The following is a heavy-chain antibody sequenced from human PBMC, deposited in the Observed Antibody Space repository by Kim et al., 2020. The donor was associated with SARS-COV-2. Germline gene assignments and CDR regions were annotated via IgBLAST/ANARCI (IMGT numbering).Heavy chain of an antibody. CDR3: AKDGARVQLWEYYFDY. CDR1: GFTFSSYG. J-gene: IGHJ4*02. CDR2: ISYDGSNK. Sequence: GGSLRLSCAASGFTFSSYGMHWVRQAPGKGQWVAVISYDGSNKYYADSVKGRFTISRDNSKNTLYLQMNSLRAEDTAVYYCAKDGARVQLWEYYFDYWGQGTLVTVSS. V-gene: IGHV3-30*18. D-gene: IGHD5-18*01.